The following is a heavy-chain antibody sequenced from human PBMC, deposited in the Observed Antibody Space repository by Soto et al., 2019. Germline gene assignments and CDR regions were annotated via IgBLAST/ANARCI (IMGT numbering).Heavy chain of an antibody. CDR3: ARGYYYDSSGYNYYCYYGMDV. D-gene: IGHD3-22*01. Sequence: GASVKVSCKASGYTFTSYAMHWVRQAPGQRLEWMGWINAGNGNTKYSQKFQGRVTITRDTSASTAYMELSSLRSEDTAVYYCARGYYYDSSGYNYYCYYGMDVWGQGTTVTVSS. V-gene: IGHV1-3*01. CDR2: INAGNGNT. J-gene: IGHJ6*02. CDR1: GYTFTSYA.